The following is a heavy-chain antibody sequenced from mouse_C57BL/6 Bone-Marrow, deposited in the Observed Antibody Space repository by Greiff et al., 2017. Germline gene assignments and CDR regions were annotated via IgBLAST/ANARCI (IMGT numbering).Heavy chain of an antibody. CDR3: ARYYGSSLAWFAY. CDR2: ISNGGGST. J-gene: IGHJ3*01. CDR1: GFTFSDYY. Sequence: EVQGVESGGGLVQPGGSLKLSCAASGFTFSDYYMYWVRQTPEKRLEWVAYISNGGGSTYYPDTVKGRFTISRDNAKNTLYLQMSRLKSEDTAMYYCARYYGSSLAWFAYWGQGTLVTVSA. D-gene: IGHD1-1*01. V-gene: IGHV5-12*01.